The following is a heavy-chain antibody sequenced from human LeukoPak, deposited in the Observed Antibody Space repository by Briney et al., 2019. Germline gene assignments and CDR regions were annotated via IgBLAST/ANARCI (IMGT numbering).Heavy chain of an antibody. CDR3: ARHKDYYYSYMDV. Sequence: SETLSLTCTVSGGSINNYYWSWIRQPPGKGLEWIGSIYYSGSTYYNPSLKSRVTISVDTSKNQFSLKLSSVTAADTAVYYCARHKDYYYSYMDVWGKGTTVTISS. V-gene: IGHV4-39*01. CDR1: GGSINNYY. J-gene: IGHJ6*03. CDR2: IYYSGST.